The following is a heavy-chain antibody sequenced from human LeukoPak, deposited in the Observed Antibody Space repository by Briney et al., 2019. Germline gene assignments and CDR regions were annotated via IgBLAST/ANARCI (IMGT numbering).Heavy chain of an antibody. J-gene: IGHJ3*02. CDR3: AIDQQGDSSGWYDAFDI. D-gene: IGHD6-19*01. CDR2: IWYDGSNK. V-gene: IGHV3-33*01. Sequence: PGGSLRLSCAASGFTFSSYGMHWVRQPPGKGLEWVAVIWYDGSNKYYADSLKGRFTISRDNSKNTLYLQMNSLRAEDTAVYYCAIDQQGDSSGWYDAFDIWGQGTMVTVSS. CDR1: GFTFSSYG.